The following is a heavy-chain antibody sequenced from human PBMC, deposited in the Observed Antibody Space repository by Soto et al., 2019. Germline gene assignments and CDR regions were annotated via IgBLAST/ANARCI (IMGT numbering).Heavy chain of an antibody. J-gene: IGHJ4*02. Sequence: GGSLRLSCAASGFTFSTYIMNWVRQAPGKGLEWVSYITGSGGMILYADSVKGRFTISRDNAKNSLYLQMNSLTAEDTAVYYCASDCDSTACFESWGQGTLVTVSS. V-gene: IGHV3-48*01. CDR3: ASDCDSTACFES. D-gene: IGHD3-22*01. CDR1: GFTFSTYI. CDR2: ITGSGGMI.